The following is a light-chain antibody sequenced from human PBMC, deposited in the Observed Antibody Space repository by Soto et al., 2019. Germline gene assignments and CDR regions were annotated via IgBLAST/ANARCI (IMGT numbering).Light chain of an antibody. CDR2: EVT. Sequence: SALTQPASVSGSPGQSITISCTGTSSDVGSYNLVAWYQQHPNKAPKLMIYEVTKRPSGVSNRFSGSKSGNTASLTISGLQAEDEADYYCCSYAGSSTHVVFGGGTKLTVL. J-gene: IGLJ2*01. V-gene: IGLV2-23*02. CDR1: SSDVGSYNL. CDR3: CSYAGSSTHVV.